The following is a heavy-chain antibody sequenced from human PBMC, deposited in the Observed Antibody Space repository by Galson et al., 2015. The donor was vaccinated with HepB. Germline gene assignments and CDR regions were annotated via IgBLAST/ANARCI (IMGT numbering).Heavy chain of an antibody. D-gene: IGHD6-6*01. J-gene: IGHJ3*01. CDR3: ARRPSDSISPYDALDV. Sequence: QSGAEVKKPGESLKISCKGSGYSFTSYWIGWVRQMPGKGLEWMGIIYPGDSDTRYSPSFQGQVTISADKSISTAYLQWSSLKASDSAMYYCARRPSDSISPYDALDVWGQGTMVTVSS. CDR1: GYSFTSYW. V-gene: IGHV5-51*03. CDR2: IYPGDSDT.